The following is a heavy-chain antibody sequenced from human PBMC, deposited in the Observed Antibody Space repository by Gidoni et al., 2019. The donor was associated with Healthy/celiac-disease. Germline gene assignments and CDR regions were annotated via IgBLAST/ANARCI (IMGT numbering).Heavy chain of an antibody. V-gene: IGHV3-33*01. Sequence: QVQLVESGGGVVQPGRSLRRSCAASGFTFSRYGMHWVRQAPGKGLEWVAVIWYDGSNKYYADSVKGRFTISRDNSKNTLYLQMNSLRAEDTAVYYCARAPLTSCRECYYMDVWGKGTTVTVSS. D-gene: IGHD2-2*01. CDR1: GFTFSRYG. J-gene: IGHJ6*03. CDR2: IWYDGSNK. CDR3: ARAPLTSCRECYYMDV.